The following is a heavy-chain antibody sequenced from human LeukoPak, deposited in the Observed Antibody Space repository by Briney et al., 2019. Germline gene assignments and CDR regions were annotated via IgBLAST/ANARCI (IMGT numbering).Heavy chain of an antibody. D-gene: IGHD6-6*01. CDR2: INNNGSST. V-gene: IGHV3-74*01. CDR1: GFTFSSYW. Sequence: GGSLRLSCEASGFTFSSYWMHWVRQAPGKGLVWVSRINNNGSSTIYADSVKGRFTVSRDNAKNTLYLQMNSLRVEDTAVYYCARDRPHNWFDPWGQGTLVTVSS. J-gene: IGHJ5*02. CDR3: ARDRPHNWFDP.